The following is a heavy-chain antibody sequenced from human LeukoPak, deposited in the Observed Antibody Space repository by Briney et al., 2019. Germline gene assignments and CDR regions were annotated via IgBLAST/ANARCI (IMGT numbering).Heavy chain of an antibody. D-gene: IGHD3-10*02. Sequence: SQTLSLTCVLSGDSVSRNSVAWNWIRQSPSRGLEWLARTYYRSKWQNDYEASVKSRITINPDTSKNQFSLQLKSVTPDDTAVYYCARSMVGGYFDFWGQGTLVTVSS. CDR2: TYYRSKWQN. J-gene: IGHJ4*02. CDR3: ARSMVGGYFDF. V-gene: IGHV6-1*01. CDR1: GDSVSRNSVA.